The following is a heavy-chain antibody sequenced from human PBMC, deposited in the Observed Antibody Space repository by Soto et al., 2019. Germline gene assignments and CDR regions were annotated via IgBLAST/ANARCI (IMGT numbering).Heavy chain of an antibody. V-gene: IGHV1-3*01. CDR3: ARGHLAVVPVASWFYYMDV. CDR2: INAGNGNT. CDR1: GYTFTNYA. D-gene: IGHD2-2*01. Sequence: GASVKVSCKASGYTFTNYAVRWVRQAPGQRLEWMGWINAGNGNTRFSQNLQGRVTITRDTSARTVYMELSSLRSEDTAVYYCARGHLAVVPVASWFYYMDVWGKGTTVTVSS. J-gene: IGHJ6*03.